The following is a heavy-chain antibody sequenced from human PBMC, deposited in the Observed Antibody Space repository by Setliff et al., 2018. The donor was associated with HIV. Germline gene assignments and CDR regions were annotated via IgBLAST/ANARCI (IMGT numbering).Heavy chain of an antibody. Sequence: SETLSLTCTVSGDSVTSDSYYWSWIRQPAGKTLEWIGRIYFSGSTNYNPSLKSRVTISIDTSKNQLSLKLSSVTAADTAVYYCARDWAAPYYYGMDVWGPGTKVTV. CDR2: IYFSGST. V-gene: IGHV4-61*02. D-gene: IGHD3-16*01. CDR3: ARDWAAPYYYGMDV. J-gene: IGHJ6*02. CDR1: GDSVTSDSYY.